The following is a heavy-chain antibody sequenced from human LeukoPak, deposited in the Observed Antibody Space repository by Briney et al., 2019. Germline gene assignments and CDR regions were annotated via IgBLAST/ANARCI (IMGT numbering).Heavy chain of an antibody. J-gene: IGHJ6*03. Sequence: GGSLRLSCAASGFTFDDYGMSWVRQAPGKGLEWVSGINWNGGSTGYADSVKGRLTISRDNAKNYLYLQMNSLRAEDTALYYCAREPYDFWSGYHSLNYYYYYMDVWGKGTTVTVSS. D-gene: IGHD3-3*01. CDR2: INWNGGST. CDR1: GFTFDDYG. V-gene: IGHV3-20*04. CDR3: AREPYDFWSGYHSLNYYYYYMDV.